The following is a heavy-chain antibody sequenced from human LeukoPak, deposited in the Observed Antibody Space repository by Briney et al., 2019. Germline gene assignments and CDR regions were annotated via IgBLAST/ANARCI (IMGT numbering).Heavy chain of an antibody. Sequence: GGSLRLSCAASGFTFSSYAMHWVRQAPGKGLEWVTVISYDGSNKYYADSVKGRFTISRDNSKNTLYLQMKSLRAEDTAVYYCAKEDYDILTGYGGDAFDIWGQGTMVTVSS. V-gene: IGHV3-30-3*01. CDR2: ISYDGSNK. D-gene: IGHD3-9*01. CDR3: AKEDYDILTGYGGDAFDI. CDR1: GFTFSSYA. J-gene: IGHJ3*02.